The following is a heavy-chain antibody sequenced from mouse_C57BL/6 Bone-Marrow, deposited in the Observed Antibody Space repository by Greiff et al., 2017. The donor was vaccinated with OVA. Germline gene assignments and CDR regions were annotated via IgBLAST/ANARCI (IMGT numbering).Heavy chain of an antibody. D-gene: IGHD2-1*01. J-gene: IGHJ3*01. V-gene: IGHV14-4*01. Sequence: EVQLQESGAELVRPGASVKLSCTASGFNIKDDYMHWVKQRPEQGLEWIGWIDPENGDTEYASKFQGKATITADTSSNTAYLQLSSLTSEDTAVYYCTTGYGNPRLFAYWGQGTLVTVSA. CDR2: IDPENGDT. CDR1: GFNIKDDY. CDR3: TTGYGNPRLFAY.